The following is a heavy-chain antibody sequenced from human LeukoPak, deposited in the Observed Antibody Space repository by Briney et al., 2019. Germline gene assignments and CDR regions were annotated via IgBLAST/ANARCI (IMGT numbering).Heavy chain of an antibody. V-gene: IGHV4-39*01. CDR2: IYYSGST. D-gene: IGHD4-17*01. J-gene: IGHJ4*02. Sequence: SETPSLTCTVSGGSISSSSYYWGWIRQPPGKGLERIGSIYYSGSTYYNPSLKSRVAISVDTSKNQFSLKLSSVTAADTAVYYFARLDVGEEGSLFDYWGQGTLVTVSS. CDR3: ARLDVGEEGSLFDY. CDR1: GGSISSSSYY.